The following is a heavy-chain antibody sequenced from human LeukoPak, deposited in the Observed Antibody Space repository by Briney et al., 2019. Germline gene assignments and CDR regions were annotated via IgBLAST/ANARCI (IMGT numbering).Heavy chain of an antibody. J-gene: IGHJ4*02. CDR3: AGGAEIAAAGLIDY. CDR2: IKQDGSEK. D-gene: IGHD6-13*01. Sequence: GGSPRLSCAASGFTFSNYWMSWVRQAPGKGLEWLANIKQDGSEKYYVDSVEGRFTISRDNAKNSLYLQMNSLRAEDTAVYYCAGGAEIAAAGLIDYWGQGTLVTVSS. V-gene: IGHV3-7*01. CDR1: GFTFSNYW.